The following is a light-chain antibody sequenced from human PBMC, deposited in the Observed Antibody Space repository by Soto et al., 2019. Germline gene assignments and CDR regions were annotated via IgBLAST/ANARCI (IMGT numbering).Light chain of an antibody. V-gene: IGLV2-8*01. CDR1: SSDVGGYNF. Sequence: SALTQPPSGTGSHGQSVTISCTGTSSDVGGYNFVSWYQQHPGKAPKLMIYEVDKRPSGVPDRFSGSKSGNTASLTVSGLQAEDEADYYCISYAVTTSYVFGTGTKVTVL. CDR2: EVD. J-gene: IGLJ1*01. CDR3: ISYAVTTSYV.